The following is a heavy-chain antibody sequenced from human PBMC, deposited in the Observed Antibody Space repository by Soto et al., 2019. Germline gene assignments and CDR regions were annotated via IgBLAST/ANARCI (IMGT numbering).Heavy chain of an antibody. D-gene: IGHD5-18*01. CDR1: GYTFTSYD. CDR2: MNPNSGNT. CDR3: ASEVVGTARD. V-gene: IGHV1-8*01. J-gene: IGHJ4*02. Sequence: QVQLVQSGAEVKKPGASVKVSCKTSGYTFTSYDINWVRQATGQGLEWMGWMNPNSGNTGYAHKFQGRVTMTRNTAISTAYVAPSSMRSEHPAVYYWASEVVGTARDWGQGTLVTVSS.